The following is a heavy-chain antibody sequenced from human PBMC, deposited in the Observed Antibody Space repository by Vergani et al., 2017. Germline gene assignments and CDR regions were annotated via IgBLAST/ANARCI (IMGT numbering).Heavy chain of an antibody. CDR1: GASVNSYY. J-gene: IGHJ4*02. CDR3: ARSRIYYGAGSPDY. V-gene: IGHV4-59*02. CDR2: VSFRGDT. Sequence: QVKLQESGPGLVKPSETLSLTCTVSGASVNSYYWSWIRQPPGKGLEWMGYVSFRGDTLYDPSVKGRMTISLNTSSNQFSLYLTSVTAADTAVYYCARSRIYYGAGSPDYWVQGTVVTVSS. D-gene: IGHD3-10*01.